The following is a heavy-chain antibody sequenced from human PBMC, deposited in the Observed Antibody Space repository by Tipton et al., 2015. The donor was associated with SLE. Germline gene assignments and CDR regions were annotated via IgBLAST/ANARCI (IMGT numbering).Heavy chain of an antibody. CDR2: ISYGGST. D-gene: IGHD4-17*01. Sequence: LRLSCPVSDDSFTNTRYYWAWIRQPPGKGLEYIGSISYGGSTYYNRSLESRLTISVDTSKKQFSLSLSSVTAADTAVYYCATAHYSEYDFDNWGQGTLVTVSS. J-gene: IGHJ4*02. CDR1: DDSFTNTRYY. CDR3: ATAHYSEYDFDN. V-gene: IGHV4-39*07.